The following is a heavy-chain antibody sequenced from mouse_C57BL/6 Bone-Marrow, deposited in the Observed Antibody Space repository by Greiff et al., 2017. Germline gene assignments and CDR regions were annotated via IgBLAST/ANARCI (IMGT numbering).Heavy chain of an antibody. Sequence: EVQLQQSGTVLARPGASVKMSCKTSGYTFTSYWMHWVHQRPGQGLEWIGAIYPGNSDTSYNQKFKGTAKLTAVTSARTAYMELSSLTNEDYAVDYCTRGDSSGYDAMDYWGQGTSVTVSS. J-gene: IGHJ4*01. CDR2: IYPGNSDT. CDR1: GYTFTSYW. CDR3: TRGDSSGYDAMDY. V-gene: IGHV1-5*01. D-gene: IGHD3-2*02.